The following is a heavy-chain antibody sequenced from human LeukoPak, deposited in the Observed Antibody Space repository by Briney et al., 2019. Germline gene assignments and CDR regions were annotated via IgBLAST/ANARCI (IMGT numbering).Heavy chain of an antibody. J-gene: IGHJ4*02. D-gene: IGHD5-18*01. CDR1: GSSFDDYA. CDR2: ISWNSGNI. CDR3: AKGSYSYGSSPIDS. Sequence: PLSLSCAASGSSFDDYAMHWVRPAPGKGLEWVSGISWNSGNIGYADSVKGRFTISRDNAKNSLYLQMNSLRAEDMALYYCAKGSYSYGSSPIDSWGQGTLVTVPS. V-gene: IGHV3-9*03.